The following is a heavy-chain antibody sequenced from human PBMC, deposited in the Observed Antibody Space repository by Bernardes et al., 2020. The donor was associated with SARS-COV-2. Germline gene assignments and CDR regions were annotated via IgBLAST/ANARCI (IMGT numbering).Heavy chain of an antibody. D-gene: IGHD2-8*01. J-gene: IGHJ5*02. Sequence: DESLFLSCAASGFTFSSDWFHWVRQAPGTGLVWVSRINPDGSSTNYADSVKGRFTISRDNAKNMLFLQMSGLRAEDTAMYYCARDLGYCTNGVCSPWGQGTLVTVSS. CDR2: INPDGSST. CDR1: GFTFSSDW. CDR3: ARDLGYCTNGVCSP. V-gene: IGHV3-74*01.